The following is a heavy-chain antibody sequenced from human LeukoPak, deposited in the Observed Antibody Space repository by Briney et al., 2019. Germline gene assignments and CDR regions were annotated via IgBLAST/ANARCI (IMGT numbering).Heavy chain of an antibody. CDR2: MNPNSGNT. J-gene: IGHJ5*02. CDR3: ARGVKAAGTGGDPYWFDP. Sequence: GASVKVSCKASGYTFTSYDINWVRQATGQGLEWMGWMNPNSGNTGYAQKFQGRVTMTRNTSISTAYMELSSLRSEDTAVYYCARGVKAAGTGGDPYWFDPWGQGTLVTVSS. D-gene: IGHD6-13*01. CDR1: GYTFTSYD. V-gene: IGHV1-8*01.